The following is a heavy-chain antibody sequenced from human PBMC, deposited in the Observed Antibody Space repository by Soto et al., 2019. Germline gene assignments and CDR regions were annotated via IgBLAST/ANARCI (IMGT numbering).Heavy chain of an antibody. J-gene: IGHJ6*02. CDR1: GGSIGSGGYS. Sequence: QLQLQESGSGLVKPSQTLSLTCAVSGGSIGSGGYSWSWIRQPPGKGLEWIGYIYHSGSTYYNPSLKSRVTISVDRSKNQFSLKLSSVTAADTAVYYCARVNWNYSHGMDVWGQGTTVTVSS. D-gene: IGHD1-7*01. V-gene: IGHV4-30-2*01. CDR2: IYHSGST. CDR3: ARVNWNYSHGMDV.